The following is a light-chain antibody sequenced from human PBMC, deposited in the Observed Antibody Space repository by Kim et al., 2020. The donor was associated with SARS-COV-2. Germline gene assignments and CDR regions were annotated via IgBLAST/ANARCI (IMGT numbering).Light chain of an antibody. CDR1: QSVSSSS. J-gene: IGKJ1*01. CDR3: QQYGGSPWT. CDR2: GTS. Sequence: LSPGERATLSCRASQSVSSSSLAWYQQKPGQAPRLLIYGTSSRATGIPDRFSGSGSGTDFTLTISRLEPEDFAVYYCQQYGGSPWTFGQGTKLEI. V-gene: IGKV3-20*01.